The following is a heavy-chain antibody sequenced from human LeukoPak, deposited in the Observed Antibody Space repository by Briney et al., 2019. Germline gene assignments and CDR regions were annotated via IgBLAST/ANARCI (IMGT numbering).Heavy chain of an antibody. CDR1: GYTFTGYY. CDR2: INPNSGGT. V-gene: IGHV1-2*02. J-gene: IGHJ5*02. Sequence: GASVKVSCKASGYTFTGYYMHWVRQAPGQGLEWMGWINPNSGGTNYAQKFQGRVTMTRDTPISTAYMELSRLRSDDTAVYYCARDSGDYYGSGIFRWFDPWGQGTLVTVSS. CDR3: ARDSGDYYGSGIFRWFDP. D-gene: IGHD3-10*01.